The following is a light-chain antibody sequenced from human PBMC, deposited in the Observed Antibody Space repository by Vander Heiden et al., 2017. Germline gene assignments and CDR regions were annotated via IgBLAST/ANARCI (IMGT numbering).Light chain of an antibody. Sequence: DIVMTQSPLSLPVTPGAPASISCRSSQSLLHSNGYNYLDWYLQKPGQIPPVLIDLRSNPASGVPDRYSDSGSGTDFTRKISRVEAEDVGVYYCRQALQAPRTFGQGTKVEIK. CDR1: QSLLHSNGYNY. CDR2: LRS. J-gene: IGKJ1*01. CDR3: RQALQAPRT. V-gene: IGKV2-28*01.